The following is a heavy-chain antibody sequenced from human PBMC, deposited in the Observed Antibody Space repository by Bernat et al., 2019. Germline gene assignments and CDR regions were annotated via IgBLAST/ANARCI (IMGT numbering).Heavy chain of an antibody. CDR1: GFTFSSCS. Sequence: EVQLVESGGGLVQPGGSLRLSCAASGFTFSSCSMNWVRQAPGKGLEWVSYISSSSKTVYYADSVRGRFSISRDNAKNSLYLQMNSLRAEDTAVYYCAGDSGDGYKPFDSWGQGILVTVSS. D-gene: IGHD5-24*01. V-gene: IGHV3-48*01. CDR2: ISSSSKTV. CDR3: AGDSGDGYKPFDS. J-gene: IGHJ4*02.